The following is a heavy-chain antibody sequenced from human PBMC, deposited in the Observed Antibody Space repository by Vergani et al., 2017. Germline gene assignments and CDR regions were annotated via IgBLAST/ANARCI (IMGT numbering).Heavy chain of an antibody. V-gene: IGHV4-39*01. CDR1: GMSISNNNYY. J-gene: IGHJ3*02. CDR2: IYDSRNN. D-gene: IGHD6-6*01. CDR3: ARHLRQLARNDVFDI. Sequence: QLQLQESGPRLVKPSETLSLTCSLSGMSISNNNYYWGWIRQPPGKGRAGIGSIYDSRNNNYSPSLKSRVSISVDTSKNQFSLNLTSVTAADTAVYYCARHLRQLARNDVFDIWGHWTLVTVSS.